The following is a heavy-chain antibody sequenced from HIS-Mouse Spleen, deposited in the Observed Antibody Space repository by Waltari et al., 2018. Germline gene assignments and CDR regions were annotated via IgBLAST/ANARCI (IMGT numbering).Heavy chain of an antibody. J-gene: IGHJ4*02. V-gene: IGHV3-30*18. CDR2: ISYDGSNK. Sequence: VRRVESGGGVGQPGRSLTRSCGGPGFTFGRYGMHWARQAPGKGLEWVAVISYDGSNKYYADSVKGRFTISRDNSKNTLYLQMNSLRAEDTAVYYCAKDKHHAFDYWGQGTLVTVSS. CDR3: AKDKHHAFDY. CDR1: GFTFGRYG.